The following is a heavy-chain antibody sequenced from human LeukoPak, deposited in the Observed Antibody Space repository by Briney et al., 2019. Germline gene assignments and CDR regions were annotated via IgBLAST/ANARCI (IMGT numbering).Heavy chain of an antibody. CDR3: ARADNRAIASSGWYGFDF. Sequence: GASVKVSCKASGYTFTSYGITWVRQAPGQGLEWMGWISAYNGNTNYAQKLQGRVTMTTDTSTSTAYMELRSLRSDDTAVYYCARADNRAIASSGWYGFDFWGQGTLVTVSS. D-gene: IGHD6-19*01. J-gene: IGHJ4*02. CDR2: ISAYNGNT. CDR1: GYTFTSYG. V-gene: IGHV1-18*01.